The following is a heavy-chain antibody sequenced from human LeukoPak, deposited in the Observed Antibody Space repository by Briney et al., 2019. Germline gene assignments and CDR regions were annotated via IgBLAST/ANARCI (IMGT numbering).Heavy chain of an antibody. CDR3: ARATVTTTFDY. Sequence: GRSLRLSCAASGFTFSSYSMNWVRQAPGKWLEWDSSISSSSSYIYYADSVKGRFTISRDNAKNPLYLQMNSLRAEDTAVYYCARATVTTTFDYWGQGTLVTVSS. V-gene: IGHV3-21*01. D-gene: IGHD4-17*01. CDR2: ISSSSSYI. J-gene: IGHJ4*02. CDR1: GFTFSSYS.